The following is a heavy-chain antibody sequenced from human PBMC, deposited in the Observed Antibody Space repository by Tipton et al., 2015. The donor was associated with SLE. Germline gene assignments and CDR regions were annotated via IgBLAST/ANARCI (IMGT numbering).Heavy chain of an antibody. D-gene: IGHD6-19*01. CDR1: GDSVSRNSAA. V-gene: IGHV6-1*01. J-gene: IGHJ4*02. CDR2: TYYRSKWYN. CDR3: ARDVGSSGWN. Sequence: GLVKPSQTLSLTCGISGDSVSRNSAAWNWLRQSPSRGLEWLGRTYYRSKWYNDYALSVTSRVAINADTSNNQFSLKLSSVTAADTAVYYCARDVGSSGWNWGQGTLVTVSS.